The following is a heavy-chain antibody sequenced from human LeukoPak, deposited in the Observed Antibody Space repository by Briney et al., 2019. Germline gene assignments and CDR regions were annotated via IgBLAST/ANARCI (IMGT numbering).Heavy chain of an antibody. CDR1: GFTFSSYG. D-gene: IGHD3-22*01. CDR3: AKDTSYYYDSSGDY. J-gene: IGHJ4*02. CDR2: ISYDGSNK. V-gene: IGHV3-30*18. Sequence: GGSLRLSCAASGFTFSSYGMHWVRQAPGKGLEWVAVISYDGSNKYYADSVKGRFTISRDNSKNTLYLQMNSLRAEDTAVYYCAKDTSYYYDSSGDYWGQGTLVTVSS.